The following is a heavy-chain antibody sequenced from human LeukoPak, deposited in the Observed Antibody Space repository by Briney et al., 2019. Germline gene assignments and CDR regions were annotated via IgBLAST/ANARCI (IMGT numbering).Heavy chain of an antibody. CDR3: ARQPVTMIVVVISTDAFDI. CDR2: IYYSGST. V-gene: IGHV4-39*01. D-gene: IGHD3-22*01. CDR1: GGSISSSSYY. Sequence: SETLSLTCTVSGGSISSSSYYWGWIRQPPGKGLEWIGSIYYSGSTYYNPSLKSRVTISVDTSKNQFSLKLSSVTAADTAVYYCARQPVTMIVVVISTDAFDIWGQGTMVTVSS. J-gene: IGHJ3*02.